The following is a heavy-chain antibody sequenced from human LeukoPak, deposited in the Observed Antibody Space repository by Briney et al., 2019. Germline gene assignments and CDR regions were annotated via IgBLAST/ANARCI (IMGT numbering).Heavy chain of an antibody. CDR1: GFTVSNSY. D-gene: IGHD3-10*01. Sequence: GGSLRLSCAGSGFTVSNSYMYWVRQAPGKGLEWVSVINGGGSTYYADSVKGRFTISRDNSKNTLYLQMNSLRAEDTAVYYCARDRDSSGSGSPEYWGQGTLVTVSS. J-gene: IGHJ4*02. CDR2: INGGGST. V-gene: IGHV3-66*01. CDR3: ARDRDSSGSGSPEY.